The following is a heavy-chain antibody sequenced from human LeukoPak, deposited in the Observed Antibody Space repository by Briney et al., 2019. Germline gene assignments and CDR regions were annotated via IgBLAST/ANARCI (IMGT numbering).Heavy chain of an antibody. CDR1: GGSISSGSYY. CDR3: ARDPVTMIGFGP. CDR2: IYYSGST. J-gene: IGHJ5*02. Sequence: SQTLSLTCTVSGGSISSGSYYWSWIQQPPGKGLEWIGYIYYSGSTNYNPSLKSRVTISVGTSKNQFSLKLSSVTAADTAVYYCARDPVTMIGFGPWGQGTLVTVSS. V-gene: IGHV4-61*01. D-gene: IGHD3-22*01.